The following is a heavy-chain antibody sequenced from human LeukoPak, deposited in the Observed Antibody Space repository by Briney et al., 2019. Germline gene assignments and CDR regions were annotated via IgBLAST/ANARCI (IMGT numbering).Heavy chain of an antibody. CDR3: ARGQYSSSSDFDY. J-gene: IGHJ4*02. D-gene: IGHD6-13*01. CDR1: GGSISSYY. Sequence: SETLSLTCTVSGGSISSYYWSWIRQPPGKGLEWIGYIYYSGSTNYNPSLKSRVTISVDTSKNQFSLKLSSVTAADTAVYYCARGQYSSSSDFDYWGQGTLVTVSS. CDR2: IYYSGST. V-gene: IGHV4-59*01.